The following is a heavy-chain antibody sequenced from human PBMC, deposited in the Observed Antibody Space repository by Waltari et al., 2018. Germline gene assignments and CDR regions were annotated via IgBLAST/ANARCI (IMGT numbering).Heavy chain of an antibody. CDR3: ARERGRGYSGSYRDRYYFDY. V-gene: IGHV1-69*05. Sequence: QVQLVQSGAEVKKPGSSVKVSCKASGGPFSSYAISWVRQAPGQGLEWLGGISPVFGTENYERKVQGRVTITRDTSASAAYMELSSLRAEDTAVYYCARERGRGYSGSYRDRYYFDYWGQGTLVTVSS. J-gene: IGHJ4*02. D-gene: IGHD1-26*01. CDR2: ISPVFGTE. CDR1: GGPFSSYA.